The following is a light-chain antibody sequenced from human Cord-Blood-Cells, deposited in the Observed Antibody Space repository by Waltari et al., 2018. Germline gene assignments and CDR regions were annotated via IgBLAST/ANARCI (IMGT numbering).Light chain of an antibody. CDR3: QQYYSFPPT. J-gene: IGKJ1*01. CDR2: AAS. V-gene: IGKV1D-8*01. Sequence: VIGTAQSLSVLSASTGDSVPISCRASQDISNYLDWDQQKPGKAPELLIYAASTLESGVPSRFSGSGSGTDFTLTISCLQSEDIATYYCQQYYSFPPTFGRGTKVEIK. CDR1: QDISNY.